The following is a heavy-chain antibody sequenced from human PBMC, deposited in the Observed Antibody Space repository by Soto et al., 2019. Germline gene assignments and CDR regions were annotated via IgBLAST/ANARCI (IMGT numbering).Heavy chain of an antibody. Sequence: QVQLVQSGAEVKRPGSSVKVSCKASGDTFSFYSINWVRQAPGLGLEWMGRVNPILSMSNYAQRFQGRVTKTADKSTSTTYMELSCLRSEHTAMYYCATSYGSGYRAFNYWGQGALVTVSS. V-gene: IGHV1-69*04. J-gene: IGHJ4*02. CDR3: ATSYGSGYRAFNY. CDR1: GDTFSFYS. CDR2: VNPILSMS. D-gene: IGHD3-10*01.